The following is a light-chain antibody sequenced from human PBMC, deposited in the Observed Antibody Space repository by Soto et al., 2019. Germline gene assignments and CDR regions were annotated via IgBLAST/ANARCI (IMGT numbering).Light chain of an antibody. Sequence: EIVMRQSPATLSVSPGERVTLSCRASQSLSSNLAWYQQKPGQAPRLLIYGASTRATGIPARFSGSGSGTDFTLTISSLQSEDFAVYYCQQYTNWPLFGPGTKVDIK. CDR1: QSLSSN. J-gene: IGKJ3*01. V-gene: IGKV3-15*01. CDR2: GAS. CDR3: QQYTNWPL.